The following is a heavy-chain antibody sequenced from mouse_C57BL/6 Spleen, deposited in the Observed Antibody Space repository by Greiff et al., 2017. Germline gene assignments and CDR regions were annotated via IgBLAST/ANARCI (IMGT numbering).Heavy chain of an antibody. V-gene: IGHV1-55*01. CDR1: GYTFTSYW. Sequence: VQLQQPGAELVKPGASVKMSCKASGYTFTSYWITWVKQRPGQGLEWIGDIYPGSGSTNYNEKFKSKATLTVDTSSSTSYMQRSSLTSEDSAVYSCASRDSSGYVNCAIDYWGQGTSVTVSS. CDR3: ASRDSSGYVNCAIDY. CDR2: IYPGSGST. J-gene: IGHJ4*01. D-gene: IGHD3-2*02.